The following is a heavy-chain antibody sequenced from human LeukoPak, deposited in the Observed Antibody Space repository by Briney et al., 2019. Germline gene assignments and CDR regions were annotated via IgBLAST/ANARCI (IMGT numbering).Heavy chain of an antibody. D-gene: IGHD3-22*01. J-gene: IGHJ4*02. CDR3: ARAPTYYYDSSGYLFDY. CDR2: IYYSGST. CDR1: GGSISSYY. V-gene: IGHV4-59*01. Sequence: PSETLSLTCTVSGGSISSYYWSWIRQPPGKGLEWIGYIYYSGSTNYNPSLKSRVTISVDTSKHQFSLKLSSVTAADTAVYYCARAPTYYYDSSGYLFDYWGQGTLVTVSS.